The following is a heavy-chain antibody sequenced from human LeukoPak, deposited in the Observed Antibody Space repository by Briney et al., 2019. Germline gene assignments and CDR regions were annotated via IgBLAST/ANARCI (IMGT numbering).Heavy chain of an antibody. CDR3: ASAGSGKPFDY. J-gene: IGHJ4*02. V-gene: IGHV1-69*05. D-gene: IGHD3-10*01. CDR1: GGTFSSYA. Sequence: SVKVSCKASGGTFSSYAISWVRQAPGQGLEWMGRIIPIFGTANYAQKYQGRVTITTDESTSTAYMELSSLRSEDTAVYYCASAGSGKPFDYWGQGTLVTVSS. CDR2: IIPIFGTA.